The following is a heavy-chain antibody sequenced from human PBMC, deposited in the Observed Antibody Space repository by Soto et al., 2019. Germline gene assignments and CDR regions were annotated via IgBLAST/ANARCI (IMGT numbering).Heavy chain of an antibody. Sequence: SETLSLTCAVSGGSISSGGYSWSWIRQPPGKGLEWIGYIYHSGSTYYNPSLKSRVTISVDRSKNQFSLKLSSVTAADTAVYYCATVYDGYFDYWGQGTLVTAPQ. CDR3: ATVYDGYFDY. D-gene: IGHD5-12*01. CDR1: GGSISSGGYS. CDR2: IYHSGST. V-gene: IGHV4-30-2*01. J-gene: IGHJ4*02.